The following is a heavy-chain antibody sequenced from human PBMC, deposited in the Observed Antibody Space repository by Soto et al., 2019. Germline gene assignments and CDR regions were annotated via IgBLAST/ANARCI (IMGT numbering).Heavy chain of an antibody. CDR2: IIPIFGTA. V-gene: IGHV1-69*13. J-gene: IGHJ4*02. D-gene: IGHD3-16*01. CDR1: GGTFSSYA. Sequence: GASVKVSCKASGGTFSSYAISWVRQAPGQGPEWMGGIIPIFGTANYAQKFQGRVTITADESTSTAYMELSSLRSEDTAVYYCARASLLLRLGYYFDYWGQGTLVTVSS. CDR3: ARASLLLRLGYYFDY.